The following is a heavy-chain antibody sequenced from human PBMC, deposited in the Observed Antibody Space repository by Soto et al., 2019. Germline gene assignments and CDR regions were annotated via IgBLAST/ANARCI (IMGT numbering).Heavy chain of an antibody. CDR3: ARSLRFLEWLQDPQYYFYGMDV. J-gene: IGHJ6*02. CDR1: GSTFSTYS. D-gene: IGHD3-3*01. V-gene: IGHV3-21*01. CDR2: ISSGRSYI. Sequence: PGGSLRLSCAASGSTFSTYSINWVRQAPGKGLEWVSSISSGRSYIYYADSVKGRFTISRDNAKNSLDLQMNSLRAEDTAVYYCARSLRFLEWLQDPQYYFYGMDVWGQGTTVTVSS.